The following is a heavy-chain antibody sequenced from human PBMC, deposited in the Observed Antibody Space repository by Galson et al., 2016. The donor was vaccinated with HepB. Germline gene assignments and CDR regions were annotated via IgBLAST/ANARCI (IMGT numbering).Heavy chain of an antibody. D-gene: IGHD1-7*01. CDR2: ITASGGSK. V-gene: IGHV3-21*06. CDR3: ATGNYDTFDP. J-gene: IGHJ5*02. Sequence: SLRLSCAASGFIFSSYSMNWVRQAPGKGLEWLASITASGGSKQYANSVKGRFTISRDNSNNSLYLQMDSLGAEDTAVYFCATGNYDTFDPWGQGTLVTVSS. CDR1: GFIFSSYS.